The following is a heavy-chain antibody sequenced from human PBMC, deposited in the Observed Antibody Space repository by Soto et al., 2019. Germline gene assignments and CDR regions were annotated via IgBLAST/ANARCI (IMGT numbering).Heavy chain of an antibody. CDR2: ISGSGGST. V-gene: IGHV3-23*01. CDR1: GFTFSSYA. D-gene: IGHD6-13*01. CDR3: AKAPYSSSWYGVGYYYYGMDV. J-gene: IGHJ6*02. Sequence: LRLSCAASGFTFSSYAMSWFRQAPGKGLEWVSAISGSGGSTYYADSVKCRFTTSRDNSKNTLYLQMNSLRAEDTAVYYCAKAPYSSSWYGVGYYYYGMDVWGQGTTVTVSS.